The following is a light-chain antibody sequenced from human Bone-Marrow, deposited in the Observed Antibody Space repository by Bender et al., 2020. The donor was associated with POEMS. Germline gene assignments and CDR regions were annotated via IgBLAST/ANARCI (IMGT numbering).Light chain of an antibody. CDR2: DDS. CDR1: NIGGKS. CDR3: HVWDSRGDHVV. J-gene: IGLJ2*01. V-gene: IGLV3-21*02. Sequence: SYVLTQPPSVSVAPGQTARITCGGDNIGGKSVHWYQQKPGQAPVLVVYDDSDRPSGIPERFSGSNSGNTATLTITRVEAGDEADYYCHVWDSRGDHVVFGAGTKLTVL.